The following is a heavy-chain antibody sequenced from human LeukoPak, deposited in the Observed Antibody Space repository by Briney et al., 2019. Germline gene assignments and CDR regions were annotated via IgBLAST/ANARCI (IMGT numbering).Heavy chain of an antibody. CDR2: IYYGGSA. Sequence: SETLSLSCTVSGGSVGSYYWSWIRQSPGKGLEWIGYIYYGGSANYNPSLKSRATISIDRSKNQFSLKLSSLTAADTAVYYCARHGSSYSFDYWGQGTLDTVSS. CDR1: GGSVGSYY. J-gene: IGHJ4*02. D-gene: IGHD6-13*01. V-gene: IGHV4-59*08. CDR3: ARHGSSYSFDY.